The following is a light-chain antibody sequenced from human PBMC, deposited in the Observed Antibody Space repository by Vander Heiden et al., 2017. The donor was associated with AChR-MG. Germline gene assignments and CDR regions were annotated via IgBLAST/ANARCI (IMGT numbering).Light chain of an antibody. J-gene: IGKJ2*01. CDR2: GAS. CDR3: QQYNNWPPMYT. CDR1: QSISSN. V-gene: IGKV3-15*01. Sequence: EIVMTQSPATLSVSPGERVTLSCRASQSISSNLAWYQPKPGEAPRLLIYGASTRATGIPGRFTGSGSGTEFTLAISSLQSEDFAVYYCQQYNNWPPMYTFGQGTNLEIK.